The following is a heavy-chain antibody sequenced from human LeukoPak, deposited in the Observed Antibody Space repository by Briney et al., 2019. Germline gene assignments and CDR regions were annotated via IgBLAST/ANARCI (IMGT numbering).Heavy chain of an antibody. CDR3: ARDWADYDSSGQDC. Sequence: ASVKVSCKASGYTFTGYYMHWARQAPGQGLEWMGWINPNSGGTNYAQKFQGRVTMTRDTSISTAYMELSRLRSDDTAVYYCARDWADYDSSGQDCWGQGTLVTVSS. CDR1: GYTFTGYY. J-gene: IGHJ4*02. CDR2: INPNSGGT. D-gene: IGHD3-22*01. V-gene: IGHV1-2*02.